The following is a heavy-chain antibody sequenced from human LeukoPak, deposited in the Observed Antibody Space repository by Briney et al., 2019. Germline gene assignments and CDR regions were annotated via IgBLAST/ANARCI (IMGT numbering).Heavy chain of an antibody. J-gene: IGHJ4*02. D-gene: IGHD2-2*01. CDR1: GYSISTGYY. Sequence: SETLSLTCIVSGYSISTGYYWGWIRQPPGKGLEWIGSIFHSGSTYYNPSLKSRVTISVDTSKNQFSLKLSSVTAADTAVYYCAVTIVVVPAASTYYFDYWGQGTLVTVSS. CDR3: AVTIVVVPAASTYYFDY. V-gene: IGHV4-38-2*02. CDR2: IFHSGST.